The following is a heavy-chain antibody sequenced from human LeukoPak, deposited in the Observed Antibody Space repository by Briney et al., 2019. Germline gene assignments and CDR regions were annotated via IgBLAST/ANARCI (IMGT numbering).Heavy chain of an antibody. V-gene: IGHV4-38-2*02. D-gene: IGHD1-26*01. CDR1: GYSISSGYY. Sequence: PSETLSLTCTVSGYSISSGYYWGWIRQPPGQGLEWIAYIHSNGYTNYNPSLKSRVTISVDTSKNQFSLKVTSVTAADTAMYYCTKREGPMSGSYDYFDPWGQGTLVTVS. CDR2: IHSNGYT. J-gene: IGHJ5*02. CDR3: TKREGPMSGSYDYFDP.